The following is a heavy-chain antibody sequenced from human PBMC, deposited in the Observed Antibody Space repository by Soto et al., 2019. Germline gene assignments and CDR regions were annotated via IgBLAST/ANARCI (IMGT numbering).Heavy chain of an antibody. CDR1: GFTFSSYA. CDR3: ATDTATVIRFDP. CDR2: ISGSGGST. V-gene: IGHV3-23*01. D-gene: IGHD5-18*01. J-gene: IGHJ5*02. Sequence: GGSLRLSCAVSGFTFSSYAMSWVRQAPGKGLEWVSAISGSGGSTYYADSVKGRFTISRDNSKNTLYLQMNSLRAEDTAVYYCATDTATVIRFDPWGQGTLVTVSS.